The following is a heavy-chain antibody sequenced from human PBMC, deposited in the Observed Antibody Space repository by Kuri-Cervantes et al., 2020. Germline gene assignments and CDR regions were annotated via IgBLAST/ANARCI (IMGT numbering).Heavy chain of an antibody. J-gene: IGHJ6*03. V-gene: IGHV3-23*01. CDR1: GFTFSSYA. CDR3: AKDMDPEYCSSTSCPDYYYYYMDV. Sequence: GESLKISCAASGFTFSSYAMSWVRQAPGKGLEWVSAISGSGGSTYYADPVKGRFTISRDNPKNTLYLQMNSLRAEDTAVYYCAKDMDPEYCSSTSCPDYYYYYMDVWGKGTTVTVSS. D-gene: IGHD2-2*01. CDR2: ISGSGGST.